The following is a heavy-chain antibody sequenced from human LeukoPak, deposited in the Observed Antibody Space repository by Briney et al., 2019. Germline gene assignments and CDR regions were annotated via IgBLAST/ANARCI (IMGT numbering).Heavy chain of an antibody. D-gene: IGHD1-1*01. V-gene: IGHV3-23*01. CDR3: AKSLLTTATGTGRAFDI. Sequence: GGSLRLSCEAAGFSFRDYPMGWVRRASGKRLEWVSGISAGADVIFYADPVKGRFTISRDNSKNTLYLQMDSLRAEDSAEYYCAKSLLTTATGTGRAFDIWGQGTMVTVSA. J-gene: IGHJ3*02. CDR2: ISAGADVI. CDR1: GFSFRDYP.